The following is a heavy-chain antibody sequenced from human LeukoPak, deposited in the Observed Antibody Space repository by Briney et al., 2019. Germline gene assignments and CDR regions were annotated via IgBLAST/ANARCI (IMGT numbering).Heavy chain of an antibody. CDR3: ASRSHRKAFDI. D-gene: IGHD1-14*01. J-gene: IGHJ3*02. Sequence: ASVKVSCKASGYTFTSYGISWVRQAPGQGLEWMGWISAYNGNTNYAQKLQGRVTMTTDTSTSTAYMELRSLRSEDTALYFCASRSHRKAFDIWGQGTMVTVSS. CDR1: GYTFTSYG. CDR2: ISAYNGNT. V-gene: IGHV1-18*01.